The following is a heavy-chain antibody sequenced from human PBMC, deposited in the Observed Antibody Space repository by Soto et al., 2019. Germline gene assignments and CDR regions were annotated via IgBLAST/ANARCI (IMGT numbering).Heavy chain of an antibody. V-gene: IGHV4-4*02. CDR1: GGSFTSNNW. CDR2: IYRTGST. CDR3: ASRYPGTSVDY. Sequence: QVQLQESGPGLVKPSGTLSLTCAVSGGSFTSNNWWTWVRQHPGQGLEWMGEIYRTGSTNYNPSLKSRVTISLDKSENQCSLKVTSLAAADAAVYYCASRYPGTSVDYWGQGTLVTVSS. J-gene: IGHJ4*02. D-gene: IGHD1-7*01.